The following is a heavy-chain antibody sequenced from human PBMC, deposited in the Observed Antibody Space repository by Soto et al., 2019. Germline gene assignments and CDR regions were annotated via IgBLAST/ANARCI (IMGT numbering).Heavy chain of an antibody. D-gene: IGHD2-2*01. Sequence: SETLSLTCAVSGFSIGSNNWWGWIRQHPGKGLEWNENIYYSGTTQFNPSLKSRVTMSIDGAGNQFSRRLSAVTAADTAVYYCARKERNPADIWNWGEGTLVAVSS. CDR3: ARKERNPADIWN. V-gene: IGHV4-28*01. J-gene: IGHJ4*02. CDR1: GFSIGSNNW. CDR2: IYYSGTT.